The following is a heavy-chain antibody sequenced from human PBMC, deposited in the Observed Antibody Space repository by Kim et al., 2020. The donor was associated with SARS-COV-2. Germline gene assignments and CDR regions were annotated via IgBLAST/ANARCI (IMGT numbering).Heavy chain of an antibody. V-gene: IGHV1-18*01. CDR1: GYTFTSYG. D-gene: IGHD3-10*01. J-gene: IGHJ5*02. CDR2: ISALNGNT. Sequence: ASVKVSCKASGYTFTSYGITWVRQAPGQGLEWMGWISALNGNTKYAQKLQGIVSMTTDKTTSTAYMELRNLRSDDTAVYYCARALPVRSDWIDPWGQGTL. CDR3: ARALPVRSDWIDP.